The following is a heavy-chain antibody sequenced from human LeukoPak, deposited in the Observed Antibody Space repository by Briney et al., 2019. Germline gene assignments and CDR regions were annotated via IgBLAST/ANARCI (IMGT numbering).Heavy chain of an antibody. J-gene: IGHJ3*02. Sequence: SETLSLTCTVSGGSISSSSYYWGWIRQPPGKGLEWIGSIYYSGSTYYNPSLKSRVTISVDTSKNQFSLKLSSVTAADTAVYYCARASWIQRAFDIWGQGTMVTVSS. CDR1: GGSISSSSYY. V-gene: IGHV4-39*01. D-gene: IGHD5-18*01. CDR3: ARASWIQRAFDI. CDR2: IYYSGST.